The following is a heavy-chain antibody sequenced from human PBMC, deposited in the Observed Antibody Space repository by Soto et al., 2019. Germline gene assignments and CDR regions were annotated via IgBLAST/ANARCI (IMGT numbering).Heavy chain of an antibody. CDR2: ISPYDGDT. CDR1: GYTFTTYG. J-gene: IGHJ5*02. CDR3: ARDHGGSYQADSFDP. Sequence: QVQLVQSRVEVKKPGASVKVSCKASGYTFTTYGISWVRQAPGQGLEWMGWISPYDGDTNYADTLQGRVTLTTDTSTTTAYMELRSLRSDDTAMYYCARDHGGSYQADSFDPWGQGTLVIVSS. V-gene: IGHV1-18*01. D-gene: IGHD1-26*01.